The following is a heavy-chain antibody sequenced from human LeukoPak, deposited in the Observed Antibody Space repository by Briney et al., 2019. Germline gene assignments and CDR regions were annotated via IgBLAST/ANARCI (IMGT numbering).Heavy chain of an antibody. D-gene: IGHD6-19*01. CDR2: ISSSSSYI. CDR1: GFTFSIYS. Sequence: GGSLRLSCAASGFTFSIYSMNWVRQAPGKGLECVSSISSSSSYIYYADSVKGRFTISRDNAKNSLYLQMNSLRAEDTAVYYCARDRVAVAGTRYFDYWGQGTLVTVSS. J-gene: IGHJ4*02. CDR3: ARDRVAVAGTRYFDY. V-gene: IGHV3-21*01.